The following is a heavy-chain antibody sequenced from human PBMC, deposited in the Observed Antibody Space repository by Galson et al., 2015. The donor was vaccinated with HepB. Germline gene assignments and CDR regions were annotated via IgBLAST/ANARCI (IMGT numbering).Heavy chain of an antibody. CDR2: INSDGSRT. J-gene: IGHJ4*02. Sequence: SLRLSCAASGFTFSSHWMYWVCQAPGKGLVWVSRINSDGSRTNYADSVKGRFTISRDNAKNTLSLQMTSLRAEDTAVYYCARGLEGESSVGLDYWGQGALVTVSS. CDR1: GFTFSSHW. D-gene: IGHD3-16*01. CDR3: ARGLEGESSVGLDY. V-gene: IGHV3-74*01.